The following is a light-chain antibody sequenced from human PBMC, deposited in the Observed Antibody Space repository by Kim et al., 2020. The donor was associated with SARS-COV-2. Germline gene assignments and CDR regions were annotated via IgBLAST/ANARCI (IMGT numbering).Light chain of an antibody. CDR3: NSRATNDIVL. Sequence: SSELTQDPAVSVALGQTVRITFQGDSLRSYYAPWYPHKPGQAPILLIYGKNNRPPGIPDRFSCSISGNTASLTLTGTQAGDEADYSCNSRATNDIVLFG. V-gene: IGLV3-19*01. CDR2: GKN. J-gene: IGLJ2*01. CDR1: SLRSYY.